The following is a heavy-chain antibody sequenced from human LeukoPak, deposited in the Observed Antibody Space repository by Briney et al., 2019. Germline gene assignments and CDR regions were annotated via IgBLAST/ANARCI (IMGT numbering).Heavy chain of an antibody. Sequence: GGSLRLSCAASGFTFDDHAMHWVRQAPGKGLEWISLISWDGGTTYYADSVKGRFTISRGNSKNSVYLQMNSLRPEDTAIYYCTKGLRFAAALTPFDYWGQGTLVTVSS. V-gene: IGHV3-43D*03. J-gene: IGHJ4*02. D-gene: IGHD6-13*01. CDR3: TKGLRFAAALTPFDY. CDR1: GFTFDDHA. CDR2: ISWDGGTT.